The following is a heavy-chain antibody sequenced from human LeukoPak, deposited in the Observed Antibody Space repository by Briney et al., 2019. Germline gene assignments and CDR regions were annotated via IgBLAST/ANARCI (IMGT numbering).Heavy chain of an antibody. CDR2: IKTDGSTT. CDR3: ARDWAWGSFDH. CDR1: GFVFSTYW. V-gene: IGHV3-74*01. D-gene: IGHD3-16*01. J-gene: IGHJ4*02. Sequence: GGSLRLSCAGSGFVFSTYWMHWVRQAPGKGLAWVSRIKTDGSTTYYADSVKGRFTVSRDNAKNTLYLQMSSLRAEDTAVYYCARDWAWGSFDHWGQGALVTVSS.